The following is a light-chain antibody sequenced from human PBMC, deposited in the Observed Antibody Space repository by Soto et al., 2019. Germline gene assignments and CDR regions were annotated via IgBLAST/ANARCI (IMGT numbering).Light chain of an antibody. V-gene: IGKV3D-15*01. CDR2: YIS. CDR1: QSAGNF. J-gene: IGKJ5*01. Sequence: EIVMTQSPATLSVSPGETASLSCRASQSAGNFLAWYQQKPGQAPRLLICYISTRATGIPARFSGSGSGTEFTLNINSLQSEDSAVYYCQQHNQWPITFGQGTRLEIK. CDR3: QQHNQWPIT.